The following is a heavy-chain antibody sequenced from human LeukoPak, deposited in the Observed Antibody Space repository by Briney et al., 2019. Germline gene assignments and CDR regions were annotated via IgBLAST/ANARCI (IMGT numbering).Heavy chain of an antibody. D-gene: IGHD3-22*01. CDR1: GGSFSGYY. J-gene: IGHJ3*02. V-gene: IGHV4-34*01. CDR2: INHSGST. CDR3: ARESSGSGSGAFDI. Sequence: SETLSLTCAVYGGSFSGYYWSWIRQPPGKGLEWIGEINHSGSTNYNPSLKSRVTISVDTSKNQFSLKLSSVTAADTAVYYCARESSGSGSGAFDIWGQGTMVTVSS.